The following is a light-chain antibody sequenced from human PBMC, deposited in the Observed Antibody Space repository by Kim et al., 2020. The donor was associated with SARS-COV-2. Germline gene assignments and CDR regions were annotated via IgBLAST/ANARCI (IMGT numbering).Light chain of an antibody. J-gene: IGLJ1*01. CDR1: SSDIGSYNL. CDR3: CSYAGGATYV. CDR2: EVT. V-gene: IGLV2-23*02. Sequence: GQSFTISCAGTSSDIGSYNLVSCDQQHPAKVPKVLIYEVTNRPSGVSNRFSGSKSGNTASLTISGLQADDEADYDCCSYAGGATYVFGTGTKVTVL.